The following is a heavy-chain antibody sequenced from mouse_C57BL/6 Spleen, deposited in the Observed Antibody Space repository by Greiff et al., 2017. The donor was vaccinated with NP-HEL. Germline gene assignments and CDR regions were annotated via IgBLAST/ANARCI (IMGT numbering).Heavy chain of an antibody. CDR2: ISYDGSN. J-gene: IGHJ3*01. CDR3: ARGERVVGPRFAY. V-gene: IGHV3-6*01. Sequence: EVKLQESGPGLVKPSQSLSLTCSVTGYSITSGYYWHWIRQFPGNKLEWMGCISYDGSNNYNPSLKIRFSITRDTSQNQCFLKLNSVTIEDTATYYCARGERVVGPRFAYWGQGTLVTVS. CDR1: GYSITSGYY. D-gene: IGHD1-1*01.